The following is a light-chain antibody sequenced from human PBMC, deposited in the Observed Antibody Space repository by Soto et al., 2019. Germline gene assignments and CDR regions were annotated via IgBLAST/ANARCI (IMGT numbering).Light chain of an antibody. CDR3: CSYAGSYTWV. Sequence: QSALTQPRSVSGSPGQSVTISCTGSSSDVGGYNHVSWYQQHPGKAPKLIIYEVSMRPSGVPDRFSGSKSGNTASLTISGLQAGDEADYYCCSYAGSYTWVFGGGTKLTVL. J-gene: IGLJ3*02. CDR2: EVS. V-gene: IGLV2-11*01. CDR1: SSDVGGYNH.